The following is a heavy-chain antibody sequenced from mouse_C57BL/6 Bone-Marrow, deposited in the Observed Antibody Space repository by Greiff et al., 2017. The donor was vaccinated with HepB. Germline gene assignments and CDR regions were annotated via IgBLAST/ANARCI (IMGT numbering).Heavy chain of an antibody. CDR2: INPNNGGT. D-gene: IGHD2-4*01. J-gene: IGHJ4*01. V-gene: IGHV1-18*01. CDR3: ARDYDYDGPYAMDY. CDR1: GYTFTDYN. Sequence: EVQRVESGPELVKPGASVKIPCKASGYTFTDYNMDWVKQSHGKSLEWIGDINPNNGGTIYNQKFKGKATLTVDKSSSTAYMELRSLTSEDTAVYYCARDYDYDGPYAMDYWGQGTSVTVSS.